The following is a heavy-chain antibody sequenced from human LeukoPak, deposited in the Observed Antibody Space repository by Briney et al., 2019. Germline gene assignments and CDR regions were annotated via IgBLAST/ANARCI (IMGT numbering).Heavy chain of an antibody. V-gene: IGHV3-7*03. CDR1: GLTLSNYW. CDR2: IKQDGSEK. J-gene: IGHJ6*02. Sequence: GGSLKLSCTASGLTLSNYWMIWVRRAPGKGLQWVAKIKQDGSEKYYVDSVKGRFTISKDNAKNSLYLQMNSLRAEDTALYHCARNNGMDVWGQGTTVIVSS. CDR3: ARNNGMDV.